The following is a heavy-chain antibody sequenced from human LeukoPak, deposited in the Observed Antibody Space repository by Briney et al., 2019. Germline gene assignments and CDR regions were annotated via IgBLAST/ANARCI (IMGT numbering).Heavy chain of an antibody. Sequence: PSETLSLTCAVSGGSISSSNWWSWVRQPPGKGLEWIGEIYHSGSTNYNPSLKSRVTISVDKSKNQFSLKLSSVTAADTAVYYCARGRKSGYSYGYNWFDPWGQGTLVTVSS. CDR2: IYHSGST. J-gene: IGHJ5*02. CDR3: ARGRKSGYSYGYNWFDP. D-gene: IGHD5-18*01. CDR1: GGSISSSNW. V-gene: IGHV4-4*02.